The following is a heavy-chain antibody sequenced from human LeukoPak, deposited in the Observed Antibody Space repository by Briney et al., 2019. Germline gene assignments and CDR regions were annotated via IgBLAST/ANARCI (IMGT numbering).Heavy chain of an antibody. J-gene: IGHJ4*02. CDR1: GGSMSSYY. CDR3: ARHSSGWRDFDY. Sequence: SETLSLTCSVSGGSMSSYYWSWIRQSPGKGLEWIGYIYHSGSTDYNSSLKSRVTISVDTSKNQFSLKLSSVTAADTAVYYCARHSSGWRDFDYWGQGTLVTVSS. V-gene: IGHV4-59*01. D-gene: IGHD6-19*01. CDR2: IYHSGST.